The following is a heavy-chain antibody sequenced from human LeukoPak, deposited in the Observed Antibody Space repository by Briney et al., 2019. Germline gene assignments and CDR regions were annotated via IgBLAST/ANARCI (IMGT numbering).Heavy chain of an antibody. V-gene: IGHV3-21*01. Sequence: GGSLRLSCAASGFTFSSYSMNWVRQAPGKGLEWVSSISSSSSYIYYADSVKGRFTVSRDNAKHSLYLQMNSLRAEDTAVYYCARGGRNTAMVDYWGQGTLVTVSS. J-gene: IGHJ4*02. CDR2: ISSSSSYI. CDR3: ARGGRNTAMVDY. D-gene: IGHD5-18*01. CDR1: GFTFSSYS.